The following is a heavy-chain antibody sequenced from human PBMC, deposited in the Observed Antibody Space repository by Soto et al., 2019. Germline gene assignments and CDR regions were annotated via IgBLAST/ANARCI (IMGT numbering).Heavy chain of an antibody. CDR3: AKDLEGPGDDVLYYYYGMDV. D-gene: IGHD4-17*01. J-gene: IGHJ6*02. CDR2: ISFDVSNK. CDR1: GFTFSNYA. Sequence: QMQLVESGGGVVQPGRSLRLSCAASGFTFSNYAMHWVRQAPGKGLEWVAVISFDVSNKYYADSVKGRFTISRDNSKNTLSLQMNSLRAEDTAVYYCAKDLEGPGDDVLYYYYGMDVWGQGTTVTVSS. V-gene: IGHV3-30*18.